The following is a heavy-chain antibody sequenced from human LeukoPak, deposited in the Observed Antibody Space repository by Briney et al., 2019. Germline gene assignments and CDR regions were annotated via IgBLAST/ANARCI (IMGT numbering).Heavy chain of an antibody. CDR1: GGSISSYY. CDR3: ARDLRTGIVDY. CDR2: IYYSGST. J-gene: IGHJ4*02. V-gene: IGHV4-59*01. Sequence: PSETLSLTCTVSGGSISSYYWSWIRQPLGEGLEWIGYIYYSGSTNYNPSLKSRVTISVDTSKNQFSLKLSSVTAADTAVYYCARDLRTGIVDYWGQGTLVTVSS. D-gene: IGHD7-27*01.